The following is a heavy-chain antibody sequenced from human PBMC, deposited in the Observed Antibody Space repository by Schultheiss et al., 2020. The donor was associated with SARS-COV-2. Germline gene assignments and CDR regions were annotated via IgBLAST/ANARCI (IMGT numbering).Heavy chain of an antibody. Sequence: ASVKVSCKASGYTFTGYYMHWVRQAPGQGLEWMGWINPNSGGTNYAQKFQGRVTMTRDTSISTAYMELSRLRSDDTAVYYCAARSRWGSGYYDVAFDIWGQGTMVTVSS. V-gene: IGHV1-2*02. CDR1: GYTFTGYY. CDR2: INPNSGGT. J-gene: IGHJ3*02. D-gene: IGHD3-22*01. CDR3: AARSRWGSGYYDVAFDI.